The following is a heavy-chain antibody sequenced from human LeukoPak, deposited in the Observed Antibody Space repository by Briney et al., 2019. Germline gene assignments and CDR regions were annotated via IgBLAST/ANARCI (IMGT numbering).Heavy chain of an antibody. Sequence: PGGSLRLSCAASGFTFSSYSMNWVRQAPGKGLEWVSSISSSSYIYYADSVKGRSTISRDNAKNSLYLQMNCLRAEDTAVYCCARARVTGTDFDYWGQGTLVTVSS. J-gene: IGHJ4*02. V-gene: IGHV3-21*01. CDR1: GFTFSSYS. D-gene: IGHD1-7*01. CDR3: ARARVTGTDFDY. CDR2: ISSSSYI.